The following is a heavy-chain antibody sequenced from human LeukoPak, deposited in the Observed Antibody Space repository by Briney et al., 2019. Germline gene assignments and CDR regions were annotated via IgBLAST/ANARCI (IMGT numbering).Heavy chain of an antibody. CDR3: ARGVGATTWVDY. CDR1: GFTFSSYS. CDR2: ISSSSSYI. Sequence: GSLRLSCAASGFTFSSYSMNWVRQAPGKGLEWVSSISSSSSYIYYADSVKGRFTISRGNAKNSLYLQMNSLRAEDTAVYYCARGVGATTWVDYWGQGTLVTVSS. D-gene: IGHD1-26*01. V-gene: IGHV3-21*01. J-gene: IGHJ4*02.